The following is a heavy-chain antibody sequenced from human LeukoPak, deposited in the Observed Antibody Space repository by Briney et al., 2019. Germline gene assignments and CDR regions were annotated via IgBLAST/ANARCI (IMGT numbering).Heavy chain of an antibody. CDR1: GFTFSSYG. CDR2: ISYDGSNK. V-gene: IGHV3-30*03. D-gene: IGHD3-16*02. J-gene: IGHJ5*02. Sequence: GGSLRFFCAASGFTFSSYGMHWVRQAPGKGLEWVAVISYDGSNKYYADSVKGRFTMSRENSKNTLYLQMNSLRAEDTAVYYCAIAVRFDPWGQGTLVTVSS. CDR3: AIAVRFDP.